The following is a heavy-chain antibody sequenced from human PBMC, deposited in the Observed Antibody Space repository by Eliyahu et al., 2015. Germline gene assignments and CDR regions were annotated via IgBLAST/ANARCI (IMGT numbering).Heavy chain of an antibody. Sequence: QVQLQESGPGLVKPSQTLSXTCTXXXXXXXSGGYYWSWIRQHPGKGLXWIGYIYYSGSTYYNPSLKSRVTISVDTSKNQFSLKLSSVTAADTAVYYCARASRGYGSGSYGDWGQGTLVTVSS. D-gene: IGHD3-10*01. CDR1: XXXXXSGGYY. V-gene: IGHV4-31*03. J-gene: IGHJ4*02. CDR3: ARASRGYGSGSYGD. CDR2: IYYSGST.